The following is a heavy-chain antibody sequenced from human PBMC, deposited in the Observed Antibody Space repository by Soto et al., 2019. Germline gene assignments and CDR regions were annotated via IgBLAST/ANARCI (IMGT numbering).Heavy chain of an antibody. Sequence: VKVSCKASGYTFTSYAMHWLRQAPGQRLEWMGWINAGNGNTKYSQKFQGRVTITRDTSASTAYMELSSLRSEDTAVYYCARDARAGGMDVWGQGTTVTVSS. J-gene: IGHJ6*02. V-gene: IGHV1-3*01. CDR2: INAGNGNT. CDR1: GYTFTSYA. CDR3: ARDARAGGMDV.